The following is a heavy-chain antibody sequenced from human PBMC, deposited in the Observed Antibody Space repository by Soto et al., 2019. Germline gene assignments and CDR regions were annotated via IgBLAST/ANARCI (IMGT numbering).Heavy chain of an antibody. D-gene: IGHD2-15*01. V-gene: IGHV1-69*02. J-gene: IGHJ4*02. CDR2: IIPILGIA. CDR3: ARMVVAATRDLADFDY. CDR1: GGTFSSYT. Sequence: QVQLVQSGAEVKKPGSSVKVSCKASGGTFSSYTISWVRQAPGQGLEWMGRIIPILGIANYAQKFQGRVTITADKSTSRAYMELSSLRSEDTAVYYCARMVVAATRDLADFDYWGQGTLVTVSS.